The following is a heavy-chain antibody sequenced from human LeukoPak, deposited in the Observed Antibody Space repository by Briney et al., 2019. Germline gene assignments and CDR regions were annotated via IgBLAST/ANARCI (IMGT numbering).Heavy chain of an antibody. D-gene: IGHD3-10*01. J-gene: IGHJ4*02. CDR2: ISSSSSYI. V-gene: IGHV3-21*01. Sequence: PGGSLRLSCAASGFTFSSYSMNWVRQAPGKGLEWVSSISSSSSYIYYADSVKGRFTISRDNAKNSLYLQMNSLRAEDTAVYYCASTSDYYGSGIHPGDYWGQGTLVTVSS. CDR1: GFTFSSYS. CDR3: ASTSDYYGSGIHPGDY.